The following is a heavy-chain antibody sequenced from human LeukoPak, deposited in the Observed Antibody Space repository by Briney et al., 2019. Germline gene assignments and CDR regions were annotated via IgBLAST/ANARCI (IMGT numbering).Heavy chain of an antibody. V-gene: IGHV1-8*02. Sequence: ASVKVSCKASGYTFTGYYMYWVRQAPGQGLEWMGWMNPNSGNTGYAQKFQGRVTMTRNTSISTAYMELSSLRSEDTAVYYCARHETGPYFDYWGQGTLVTVSS. J-gene: IGHJ4*02. CDR2: MNPNSGNT. D-gene: IGHD1-1*01. CDR1: GYTFTGYY. CDR3: ARHETGPYFDY.